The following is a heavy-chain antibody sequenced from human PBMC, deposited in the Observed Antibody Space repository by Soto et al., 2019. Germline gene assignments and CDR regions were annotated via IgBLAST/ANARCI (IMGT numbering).Heavy chain of an antibody. CDR1: GFTFSSYA. CDR3: AKNPRPAAGTNYFDY. D-gene: IGHD6-13*01. Sequence: PGGSLRLSCAASGFTFSSYAMSWVRQAPGKGPEWVSAMSGSGDNTYYADSVKSRFTISRDNSKNALYLQMNSLRAEDMAVYYCAKNPRPAAGTNYFDYWGQGTLVTVSS. J-gene: IGHJ4*02. V-gene: IGHV3-23*01. CDR2: MSGSGDNT.